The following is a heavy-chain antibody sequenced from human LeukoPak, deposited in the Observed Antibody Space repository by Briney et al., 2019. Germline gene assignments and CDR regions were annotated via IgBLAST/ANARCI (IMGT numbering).Heavy chain of an antibody. Sequence: GASVKVSCKASGYTFTSYAMHWVRQAPGQRLEWMEWINAGNGNTKYSQKFQGRVTITRDTSASTAYMELSSLRSEDTAVYYCASHSSSWFYFDYWGQGTLVTVSS. CDR1: GYTFTSYA. CDR2: INAGNGNT. D-gene: IGHD6-13*01. V-gene: IGHV1-3*01. J-gene: IGHJ4*02. CDR3: ASHSSSWFYFDY.